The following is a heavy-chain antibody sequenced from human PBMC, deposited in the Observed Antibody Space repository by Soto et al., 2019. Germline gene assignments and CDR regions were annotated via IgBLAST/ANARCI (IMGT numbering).Heavy chain of an antibody. Sequence: SETLSLTCAVYGGSFSGYYWTWIRQSPGKGLEWIGQINHSGSTNYNSSLRSRVTISVDTSKNQFSLKLSSVTAADTAVYYCARGISMLVVVQTDAPDKYYFDSWGLGTLVTVSS. J-gene: IGHJ4*02. CDR1: GGSFSGYY. CDR2: INHSGST. CDR3: ARGISMLVVVQTDAPDKYYFDS. V-gene: IGHV4-34*01. D-gene: IGHD2-8*02.